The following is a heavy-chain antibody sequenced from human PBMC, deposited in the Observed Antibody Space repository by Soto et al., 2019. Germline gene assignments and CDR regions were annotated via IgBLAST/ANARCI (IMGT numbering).Heavy chain of an antibody. V-gene: IGHV3-11*01. CDR3: AGGRYFDWLLYLGLDY. J-gene: IGHJ4*02. D-gene: IGHD3-9*01. CDR2: ISSSGSTI. Sequence: QVQLVESGGGLVKPGGSLRLSCAASGFTFSDYYMSWIRQAPGKGLEWVSYISSSGSTIYYADSVKGRFTISRDNAKNSLDLQMNSLRAEDTAVYDCAGGRYFDWLLYLGLDYWGQGTLVTVSS. CDR1: GFTFSDYY.